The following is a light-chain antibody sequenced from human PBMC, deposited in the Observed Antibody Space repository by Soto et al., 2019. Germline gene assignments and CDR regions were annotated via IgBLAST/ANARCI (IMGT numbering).Light chain of an antibody. V-gene: IGKV3-11*01. J-gene: IGKJ2*01. Sequence: SVLTQSPATLSLSPGERATLSCRASQSVSSYLAWYQQKPGQAPRLLIYDASNRATGIPARFSGSGSGTDFTLTISSLEPEDVAVYYCQQRTNWYTFGQGTKLEIK. CDR1: QSVSSY. CDR3: QQRTNWYT. CDR2: DAS.